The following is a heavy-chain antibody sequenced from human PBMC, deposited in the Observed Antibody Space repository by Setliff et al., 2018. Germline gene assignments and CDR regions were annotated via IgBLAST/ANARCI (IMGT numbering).Heavy chain of an antibody. CDR1: GGSISSSSYY. V-gene: IGHV4-39*01. Sequence: PSETLSLTCTVSGGSISSSSYYWGWIRQPPGKGLEWIGSIYYSGSTYYNPSLKSRVTIXXXTSXXXXXXXXXXXXXXXXXXXYCARGGGRSSGWYAISYYYYYMDVWGKGTTVTVSS. D-gene: IGHD6-19*01. CDR2: IYYSGST. CDR3: ARGGGRSSGWYAISYYYYYMDV. J-gene: IGHJ6*03.